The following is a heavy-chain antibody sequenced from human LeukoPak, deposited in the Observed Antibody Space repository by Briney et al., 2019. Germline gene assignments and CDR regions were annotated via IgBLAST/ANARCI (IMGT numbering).Heavy chain of an antibody. CDR1: GFTFSSYG. D-gene: IGHD5-18*01. J-gene: IGHJ4*02. CDR2: ISGSGGST. V-gene: IGHV3-23*01. Sequence: GGSLRLSCAASGFTFSSYGMHWVRQAPGKGLEWVSAISGSGGSTYYGDSVKGRFTISRDNSKNTLYLQMNSLRAEDTAVYYCAKGSGYSYGYFDYWGQGTLVTVSS. CDR3: AKGSGYSYGYFDY.